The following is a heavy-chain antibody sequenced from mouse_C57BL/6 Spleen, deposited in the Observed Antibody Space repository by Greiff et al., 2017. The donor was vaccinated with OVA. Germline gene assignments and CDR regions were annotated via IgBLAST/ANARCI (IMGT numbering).Heavy chain of an antibody. D-gene: IGHD4-1*02. CDR2: ILPGSGST. V-gene: IGHV1-9*01. Sequence: VQLQQSGAELMKPGASVKLSCKATGYTFTGYWIEWVKQRPGHGLEWIGEILPGSGSTNYNEKFKGKATFTADKSSNTAYMQLSSLTAEDSAIYDCAKSSSPSPNWDGAYWGQGTLVTVSA. J-gene: IGHJ3*01. CDR3: AKSSSPSPNWDGAY. CDR1: GYTFTGYW.